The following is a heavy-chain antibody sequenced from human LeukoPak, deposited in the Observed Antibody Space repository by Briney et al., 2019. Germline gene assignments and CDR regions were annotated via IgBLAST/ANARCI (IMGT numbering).Heavy chain of an antibody. Sequence: GGSLRLSCAASGFTFSSYSMNWVRQAPGKGLEWVSSISSSSSYIYYADSVEGRFTISRDNSKNTLYLQMNSLRAEDTAVYYCARQWLVNGWGQGTLVTVSS. CDR2: ISSSSSYI. D-gene: IGHD6-19*01. V-gene: IGHV3-21*04. CDR1: GFTFSSYS. CDR3: ARQWLVNG. J-gene: IGHJ4*02.